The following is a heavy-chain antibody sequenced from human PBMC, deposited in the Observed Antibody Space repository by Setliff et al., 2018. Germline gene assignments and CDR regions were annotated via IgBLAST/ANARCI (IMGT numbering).Heavy chain of an antibody. Sequence: SETLSLTCTVSGYSISSGHYWGWIRQPPGKGLEWIGSIYYSGSTYYNPSLKSRVTISVDTSKNQFSLKLSSVTAADTAVYYCAARGFIAVAGTTPDYWGQGTLVTVSS. CDR1: GYSISSGHY. J-gene: IGHJ4*02. CDR2: IYYSGST. V-gene: IGHV4-38-2*02. CDR3: AARGFIAVAGTTPDY. D-gene: IGHD6-19*01.